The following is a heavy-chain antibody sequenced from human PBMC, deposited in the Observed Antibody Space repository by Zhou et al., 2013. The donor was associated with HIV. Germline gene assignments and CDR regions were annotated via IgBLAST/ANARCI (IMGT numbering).Heavy chain of an antibody. Sequence: QVQLVQSGAEVKKPGSSVKVSCQASGGTFNTISWVRQAPGQGFEWMGGIIPKSGGTNYAQSFQGRVTMTRDTSISTVYMELSRLRSDDTAVYYCARQQGVTGTTTSYYYGMDVWGQGTTVTVSS. J-gene: IGHJ6*02. D-gene: IGHD1-20*01. CDR2: IIPKSGGT. CDR1: GGTFNT. V-gene: IGHV1-2*02. CDR3: ARQQGVTGTTTSYYYGMDV.